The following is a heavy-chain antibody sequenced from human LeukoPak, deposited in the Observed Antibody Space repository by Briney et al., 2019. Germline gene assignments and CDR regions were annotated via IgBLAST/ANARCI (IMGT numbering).Heavy chain of an antibody. V-gene: IGHV3-30-3*01. D-gene: IGHD3-3*01. J-gene: IGHJ6*02. CDR3: ARAGYDFWSGHYYYYGMDV. Sequence: GRSLRLSCAASGFTFSSYAMHWVRQAPGKGLEWVAVISYGGSNKYYADSVKGRFTISRDNSKNTLYLQMNSLRAEDTAVYYCARAGYDFWSGHYYYYGMDVWGQGTTVTVSS. CDR1: GFTFSSYA. CDR2: ISYGGSNK.